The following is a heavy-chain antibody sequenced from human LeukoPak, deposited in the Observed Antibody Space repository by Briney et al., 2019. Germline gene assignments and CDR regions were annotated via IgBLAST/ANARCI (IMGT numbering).Heavy chain of an antibody. CDR3: ARGGSYFDISGYYFY. V-gene: IGHV3-66*01. D-gene: IGHD3-22*01. CDR1: GFTVGSNT. CDR2: IYSGGST. J-gene: IGHJ4*02. Sequence: GGSLRLSCAASGFTVGSNTMSWVRQAPGKGLEWGSVIYSGGSTSYVDSVKGRFTISRDNSKNTLYLQMNSLRTEDTAVYYCARGGSYFDISGYYFYWGQGTLVTVSS.